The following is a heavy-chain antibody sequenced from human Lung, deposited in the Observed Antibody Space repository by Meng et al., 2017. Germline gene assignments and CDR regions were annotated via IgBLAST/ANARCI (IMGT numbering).Heavy chain of an antibody. D-gene: IGHD6-19*01. J-gene: IGHJ5*02. CDR2: IGHSGFT. CDR3: VRSSAWVRTGFDP. V-gene: IGHV4-39*01. CDR1: GGSISTSGYY. Sequence: QVELPESGPGLVKPSEALSLTCSVSGGSISTSGYYWGWIRQPPGKGLEWIGSIGHSGFTYYTPSLKSRVAVSLDTSKSQFSLMLTSVTAADTAVYYCVRSSAWVRTGFDPWGQGTLVTVSS.